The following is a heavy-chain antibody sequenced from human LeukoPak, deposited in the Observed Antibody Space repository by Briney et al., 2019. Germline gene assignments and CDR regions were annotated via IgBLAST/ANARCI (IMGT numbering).Heavy chain of an antibody. CDR1: GFTFSSYA. V-gene: IGHV3-23*01. D-gene: IGHD6-19*01. Sequence: PGGSLRLSCAASGFTFSSYAMSWVRQAPGKGLEWVSAISGSGGSTYYADSVKGRFTISRDNSKNTLYLQMNSLRAEDTAVYYCARDYRPVAGTPYFDYWGQGTLVTVSS. J-gene: IGHJ4*02. CDR3: ARDYRPVAGTPYFDY. CDR2: ISGSGGST.